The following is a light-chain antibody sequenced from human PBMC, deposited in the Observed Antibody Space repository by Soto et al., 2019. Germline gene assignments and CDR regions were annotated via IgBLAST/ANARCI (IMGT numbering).Light chain of an antibody. V-gene: IGKV1-5*03. CDR2: KAS. Sequence: DIQMTQSPFTLSASVGDRVTITCRASQSISSWLAWYQQKPGKAPKLLIYKASSLESGVPSRFSGSGSGTEFTLTISSLQPEDSAIYYCQQGDTFPITFGQGTRLEIK. J-gene: IGKJ5*01. CDR1: QSISSW. CDR3: QQGDTFPIT.